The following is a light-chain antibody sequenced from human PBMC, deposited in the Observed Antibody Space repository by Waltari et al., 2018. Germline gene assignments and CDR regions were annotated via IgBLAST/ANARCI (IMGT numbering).Light chain of an antibody. J-gene: IGKJ4*01. CDR1: QTVRTTY. CDR2: GAS. V-gene: IGKV3-20*01. Sequence: ELVLTQSPGTLSLSPGERATLSCRASQTVRTTYLAWYQQKPGQAPTLLIYGASSRPTGIPDRFSGSGSGIDFSLTISSLEPEDFAVYYCQQYDISPLTFGGGTKVEIK. CDR3: QQYDISPLT.